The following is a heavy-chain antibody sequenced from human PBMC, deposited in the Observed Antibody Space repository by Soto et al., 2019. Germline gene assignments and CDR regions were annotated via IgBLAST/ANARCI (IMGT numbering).Heavy chain of an antibody. V-gene: IGHV4-59*01. CDR3: ARDRYFYDSRGYYRTLDF. CDR1: GGSFSNNY. D-gene: IGHD3-22*01. J-gene: IGHJ4*02. Sequence: TLVLPLCILGGSFSNNYCTWIRQSPGKGLEWIGYIFHSGITDYNPSVKSRVTISIDKSRNLFSLNLTSVTAADTAVYYCARDRYFYDSRGYYRTLDFWGQGTLVTVSS. CDR2: IFHSGIT.